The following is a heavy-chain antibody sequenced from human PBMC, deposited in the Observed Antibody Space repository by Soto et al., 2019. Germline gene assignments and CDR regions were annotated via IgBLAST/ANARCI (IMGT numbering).Heavy chain of an antibody. D-gene: IGHD3-3*01. V-gene: IGHV1-18*01. CDR1: GYTFTSYG. J-gene: IGHJ4*02. CDR2: ISAYNGNT. CDR3: ARDYELRFLEWMPLDY. Sequence: QVQLVQSGAEVKKPGASVKVSCKASGYTFTSYGISWVRQAPGQGLEWMGWISAYNGNTNYAQKLQGRVTMTTDTSTSTAYIELRSLRSDDTAVYYCARDYELRFLEWMPLDYWGQGTLVTVSS.